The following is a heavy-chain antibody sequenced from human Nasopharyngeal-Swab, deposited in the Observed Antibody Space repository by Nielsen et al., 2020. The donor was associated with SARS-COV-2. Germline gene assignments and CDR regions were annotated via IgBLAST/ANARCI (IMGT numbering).Heavy chain of an antibody. V-gene: IGHV3-74*01. D-gene: IGHD2-2*01. J-gene: IGHJ4*02. Sequence: GESLKISCAASGFTFSSYWMHWVRQAPGKGLAWVARIKSDGSSTSYADSVKGRFTISRDNAKNTLYLQMNSLRAEDTAVYYCARYCSTTSCPRGFDYWGQGTLVTVSS. CDR2: IKSDGSST. CDR3: ARYCSTTSCPRGFDY. CDR1: GFTFSSYW.